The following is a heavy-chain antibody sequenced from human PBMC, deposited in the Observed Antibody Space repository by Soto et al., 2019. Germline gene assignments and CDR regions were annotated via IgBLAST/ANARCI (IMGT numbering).Heavy chain of an antibody. CDR1: GGSVSSGSYY. CDR3: ARLVATRSPILDY. V-gene: IGHV4-61*01. Sequence: PETLSLTCTVSGGSVSSGSYYWSWIRQPPGKGLEWIGYIYYSGSTNYNPSLKSRVTISVDTSKNQFPLKLSSVTAADTAVYYFARLVATRSPILDYWGQGTLVTVSA. CDR2: IYYSGST. D-gene: IGHD5-12*01. J-gene: IGHJ4*02.